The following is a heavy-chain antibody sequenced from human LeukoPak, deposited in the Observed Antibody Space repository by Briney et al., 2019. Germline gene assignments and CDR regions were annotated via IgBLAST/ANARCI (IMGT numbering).Heavy chain of an antibody. V-gene: IGHV3-23*01. Sequence: GGSLRLSCAASGFTFSSYSMSWVRQAPGKGLEWVSGTSDRGDYTYCADSVKGRFTISRDTSKNTLYLQMNSLRAEDTALYFCAKKAQYDGHYPLDYWGQGTLVTVSA. D-gene: IGHD4/OR15-4a*01. CDR1: GFTFSSYS. CDR2: TSDRGDYT. CDR3: AKKAQYDGHYPLDY. J-gene: IGHJ4*02.